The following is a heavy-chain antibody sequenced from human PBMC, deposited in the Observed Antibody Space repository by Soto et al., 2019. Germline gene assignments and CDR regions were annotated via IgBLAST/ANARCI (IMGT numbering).Heavy chain of an antibody. D-gene: IGHD3-16*02. Sequence: KPSETLSLTCAVYGGSFSGYYWSWIRQPPGKWLEWIGEINHSGSTNYNPSLKSRVTISVDTSKNQFSLKLSSVTAADTAVYYCARGQRYYDYVWGSYRYGDPDYYYGMDVWGQGXTVTVYS. CDR1: GGSFSGYY. V-gene: IGHV4-34*01. CDR3: ARGQRYYDYVWGSYRYGDPDYYYGMDV. CDR2: INHSGST. J-gene: IGHJ6*02.